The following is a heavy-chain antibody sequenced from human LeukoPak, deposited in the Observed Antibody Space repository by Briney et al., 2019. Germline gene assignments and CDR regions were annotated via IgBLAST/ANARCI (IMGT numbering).Heavy chain of an antibody. CDR3: AKMGGTGYYYYGMDV. Sequence: PGGSLRLSCAASGFTFDDYAMHWVRQAPGKGLEWVSGISWNSGSIGYADSVKGRFTISRDNAKNSLYLQMNSLRAEDTALYYCAKMGGTGYYYYGMDVWGQGTTVTVSS. D-gene: IGHD1-1*01. CDR1: GFTFDDYA. V-gene: IGHV3-9*01. J-gene: IGHJ6*02. CDR2: ISWNSGSI.